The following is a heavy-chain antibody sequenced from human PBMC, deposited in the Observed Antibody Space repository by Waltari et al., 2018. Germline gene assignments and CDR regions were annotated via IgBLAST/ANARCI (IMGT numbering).Heavy chain of an antibody. J-gene: IGHJ3*01. CDR3: ATYVGASVGTAAFDV. Sequence: QLHLQESGPGLVKPSETLSLTCSVSGGSITTSRHSWGWIRQPPGKGLEWTGTISYSGATYYNPSLRSRVTISLDTSKNKFSLKLNSVTAADTAVYYCATYVGASVGTAAFDVWGQGTMVTVSS. D-gene: IGHD3-16*01. CDR2: ISYSGAT. CDR1: GGSITTSRHS. V-gene: IGHV4-39*01.